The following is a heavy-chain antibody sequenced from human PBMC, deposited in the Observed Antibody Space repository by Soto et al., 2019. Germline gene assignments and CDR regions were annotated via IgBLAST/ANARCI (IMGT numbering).Heavy chain of an antibody. Sequence: QLQLQESGPGLVKPSETLSLTCTVSGGSISSSSHYSGWIRQPPGKGLEWIGSVYYSGSTYYNPSLKSRVTISVDTSKNQFTLKLSSVTAADTAVYYCARRESYDILTGYYHFDYWGQGTLVTVSS. CDR2: VYYSGST. J-gene: IGHJ4*02. CDR3: ARRESYDILTGYYHFDY. CDR1: GGSISSSSHY. D-gene: IGHD3-9*01. V-gene: IGHV4-39*01.